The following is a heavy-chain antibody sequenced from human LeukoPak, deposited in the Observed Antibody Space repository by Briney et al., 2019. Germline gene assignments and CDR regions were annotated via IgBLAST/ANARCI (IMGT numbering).Heavy chain of an antibody. Sequence: GGSLRLSCVASGFTFSDYYMTWMRQAPGKGLEWISYISSSSSHINYADSVKGRFAISRDNAKNSLLLQMNSLRAEDTALYYCARGKYPGAFDIWGQGTMVGVSS. D-gene: IGHD3-10*01. V-gene: IGHV3-11*06. CDR3: ARGKYPGAFDI. CDR2: ISSSSSHI. J-gene: IGHJ3*02. CDR1: GFTFSDYY.